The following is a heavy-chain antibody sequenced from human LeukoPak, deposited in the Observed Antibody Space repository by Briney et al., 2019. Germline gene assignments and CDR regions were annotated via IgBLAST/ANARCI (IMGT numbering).Heavy chain of an antibody. CDR3: ARGFFDY. V-gene: IGHV4-61*02. Sequence: PSETLSLTCTVSGGSISSGSYYWSWIRQPAGKGLEWIGRIYTSGSTNYNPSPKSRVTISVDTSKNQFSLKLSSVTAADTAVYYCARGFFDYWGQGTLVTVSS. J-gene: IGHJ4*02. CDR2: IYTSGST. CDR1: GGSISSGSYY.